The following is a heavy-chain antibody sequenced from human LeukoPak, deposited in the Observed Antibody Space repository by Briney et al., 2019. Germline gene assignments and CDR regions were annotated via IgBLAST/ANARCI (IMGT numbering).Heavy chain of an antibody. CDR1: GGTFSSYA. CDR2: IIPIFGIA. J-gene: IGHJ4*02. Sequence: PWASVKVSCKASGGTFSSYAISWVRQAPGQGLEWMGRIIPIFGIANYAQKFQGRVTITADKSTSTAYMELSSLRSEATAVYYCARDLDDGLDGYNPVGYWGQGTLVTVSS. V-gene: IGHV1-69*04. D-gene: IGHD5-24*01. CDR3: ARDLDDGLDGYNPVGY.